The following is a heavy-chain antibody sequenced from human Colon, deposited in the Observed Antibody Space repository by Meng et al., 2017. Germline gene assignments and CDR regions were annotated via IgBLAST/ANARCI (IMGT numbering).Heavy chain of an antibody. Sequence: VEEPGAGLVKSWETPSLTCAVSGGYIRRRDWWSWVRQPPGKGLEWIGETSHSGSTNYSPSLKSRVTISLDKSKNQLSLKLNSVTAADTAVYYCASSDYYRSDYWGQGTLVTVSS. CDR2: TSHSGST. CDR3: ASSDYYRSDY. J-gene: IGHJ4*02. D-gene: IGHD3-22*01. CDR1: GGYIRRRDW. V-gene: IGHV4-4*02.